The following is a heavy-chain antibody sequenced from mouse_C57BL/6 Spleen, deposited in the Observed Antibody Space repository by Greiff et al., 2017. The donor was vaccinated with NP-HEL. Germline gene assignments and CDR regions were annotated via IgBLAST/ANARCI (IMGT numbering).Heavy chain of an antibody. CDR2: IDPENGDT. Sequence: EVQLVESGAELVRPGASVKLSCTASGFNIKDDYMHWVKQRPEQGLEWIGWIDPENGDTEYASKFQGKATITADTSSNTAYLQLSSLTSEDTAVYYCTTWWGSSVYGFDYWGQGTTLTVSS. J-gene: IGHJ2*01. CDR1: GFNIKDDY. V-gene: IGHV14-4*01. CDR3: TTWWGSSVYGFDY. D-gene: IGHD3-2*02.